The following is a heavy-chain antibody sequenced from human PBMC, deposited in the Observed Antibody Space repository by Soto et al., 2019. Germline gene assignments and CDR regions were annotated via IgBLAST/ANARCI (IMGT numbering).Heavy chain of an antibody. CDR1: GVSINNSHW. D-gene: IGHD3-22*01. V-gene: IGHV4-4*02. Sequence: PSETLSLTCAVSGVSINNSHWWSWVRQPPGKGLEWIGEIYHDESTNYNPSLKSRAIISIDKSKNRFSLKVTSVTAADTAVYYCARNREDGSGYSVRFDYWGLGTLVTVSS. CDR3: ARNREDGSGYSVRFDY. J-gene: IGHJ4*02. CDR2: IYHDEST.